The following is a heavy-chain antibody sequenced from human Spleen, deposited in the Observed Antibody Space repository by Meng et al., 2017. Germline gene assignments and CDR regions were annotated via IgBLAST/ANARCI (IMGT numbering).Heavy chain of an antibody. Sequence: LSLTCTVSGGSISSGGYYWSWIRQPAGEGLEWVSGVTGSGGSTYYADSVKGRFTISRDNAKNSLYLQMNSLRDEDTAVYYCARDRKASSSWYRDYYGMDVWGQGTTVTVSS. CDR2: VTGSGGST. CDR1: GGSISSGGYY. CDR3: ARDRKASSSWYRDYYGMDV. J-gene: IGHJ6*02. D-gene: IGHD6-13*01. V-gene: IGHV3-11*04.